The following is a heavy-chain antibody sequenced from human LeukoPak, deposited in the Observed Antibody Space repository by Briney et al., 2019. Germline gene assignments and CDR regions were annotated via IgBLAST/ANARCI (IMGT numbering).Heavy chain of an antibody. CDR3: ARPFDHDAIDI. J-gene: IGHJ4*02. CDR2: IFPDGTTT. Sequence: QSGGSLRLSCAASGFIFSGSWMDWVRQAPGKGLVRVSRIFPDGTTTTYADSVKGRFTISRDNAKNTLYLQMNSLRVEDTAVYYCARPFDHDAIDIWGQGTLVTVSS. V-gene: IGHV3-74*01. CDR1: GFIFSGSW. D-gene: IGHD4/OR15-4a*01.